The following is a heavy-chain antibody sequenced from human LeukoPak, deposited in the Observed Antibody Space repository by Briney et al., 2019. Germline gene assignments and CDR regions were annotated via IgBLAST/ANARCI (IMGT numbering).Heavy chain of an antibody. Sequence: QPGGSLRLSCAASEFTFSSYWMHWVRQAPGKGLVWVSRINGDGSTTTYADSVRGRFTISRDNAKNTLYLQMNSLRAEDTAVSYCARRKSGDRPYYFDYWGQGTLVTVSS. CDR2: INGDGSTT. V-gene: IGHV3-74*01. J-gene: IGHJ4*02. CDR3: ARRKSGDRPYYFDY. CDR1: EFTFSSYW. D-gene: IGHD2-15*01.